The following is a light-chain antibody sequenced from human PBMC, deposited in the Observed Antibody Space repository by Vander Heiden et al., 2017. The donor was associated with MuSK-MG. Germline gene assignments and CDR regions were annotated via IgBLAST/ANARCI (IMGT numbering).Light chain of an antibody. CDR2: DVS. Sequence: QSALTQPSSVSGSPGQSSTISCTGTSSDVGGYNYAAWYQQHPGKAPKLMIYDVSNRPSGVSNRFSGSKSGNTASLTISGLQDEDEADYYCSSYTSSSTLVVFGGGTKLTVL. CDR3: SSYTSSSTLVV. V-gene: IGLV2-14*01. CDR1: SSDVGGYNY. J-gene: IGLJ2*01.